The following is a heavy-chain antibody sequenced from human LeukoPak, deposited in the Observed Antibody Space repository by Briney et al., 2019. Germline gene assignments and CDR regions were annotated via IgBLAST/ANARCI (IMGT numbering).Heavy chain of an antibody. D-gene: IGHD1-20*01. Sequence: SETLSLTCSVSGGSISSSSYYWGWIRQPPGKGLEWIGSIYYSGSTYYNPSLKSRVTISGDTSKNQFSLKLSSLTAADTAVYYCARVTGIVGIFDYWGQGTLATVSS. CDR3: ARVTGIVGIFDY. J-gene: IGHJ4*02. CDR1: GGSISSSSYY. V-gene: IGHV4-39*07. CDR2: IYYSGST.